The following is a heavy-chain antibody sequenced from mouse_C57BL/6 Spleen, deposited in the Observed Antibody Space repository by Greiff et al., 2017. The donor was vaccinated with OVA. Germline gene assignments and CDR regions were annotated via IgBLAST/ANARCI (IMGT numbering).Heavy chain of an antibody. J-gene: IGHJ2*01. V-gene: IGHV1-59*01. CDR2: IDPSDSYT. Sequence: QVQLQQPGAELVRPGTSVKLSCKASGYTFTSYWMHWVKQRPGQGLEWIGVIDPSDSYTNYNQKFKGKATLTVDTSSSTAYLQLSSLTSEDSAVYYCARGRTAQDLFDYWGQGTTLTVSS. D-gene: IGHD3-2*02. CDR3: ARGRTAQDLFDY. CDR1: GYTFTSYW.